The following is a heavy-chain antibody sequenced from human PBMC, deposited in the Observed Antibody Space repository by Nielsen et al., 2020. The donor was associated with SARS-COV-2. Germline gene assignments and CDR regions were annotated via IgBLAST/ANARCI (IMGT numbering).Heavy chain of an antibody. V-gene: IGHV3-30*03. CDR3: ARDESSSWIETYVDY. CDR2: ISYDGSNK. Sequence: GGSLRLSCAASGFTFSSYGMHWVRQAPGKGLEWVAVISYDGSNKYYADSVKGRFTISRDNSKNTLYLQMNSLRAEDTAVYYCARDESSSWIETYVDYWGQGTLVTVSS. J-gene: IGHJ4*02. CDR1: GFTFSSYG. D-gene: IGHD6-13*01.